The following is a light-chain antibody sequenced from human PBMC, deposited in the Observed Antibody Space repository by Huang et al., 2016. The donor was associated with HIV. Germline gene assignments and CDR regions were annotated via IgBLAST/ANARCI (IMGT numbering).Light chain of an antibody. CDR3: LQDSNYPWT. V-gene: IGKV1-6*01. CDR2: AAS. Sequence: AIQMTQSPSSLSASVGDTVTITCRASQGIRNDLGWYQQKPGKAPKLLIYAASNLQTGVPSRFTGSGFGTDFTLSISSLQPEDFATYYCLQDSNYPWTFGQGTKVEIK. CDR1: QGIRND. J-gene: IGKJ1*01.